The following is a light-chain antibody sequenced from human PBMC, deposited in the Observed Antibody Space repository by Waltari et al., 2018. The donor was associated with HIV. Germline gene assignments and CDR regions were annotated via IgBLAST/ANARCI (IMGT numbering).Light chain of an antibody. J-gene: IGLJ2*01. CDR3: ASRAAENTFL. CDR2: QVT. Sequence: QSALAQPASVSGSPGQSVTISCRGTTDSTFFSWYQYHPGRAPKLIIFQVTNRPSGVSNRFSGSKSGNTASLTISGLQSDDEAHYFCASRAAENTFLFGGGTQVTVL. CDR1: TDSTF. V-gene: IGLV2-14*01.